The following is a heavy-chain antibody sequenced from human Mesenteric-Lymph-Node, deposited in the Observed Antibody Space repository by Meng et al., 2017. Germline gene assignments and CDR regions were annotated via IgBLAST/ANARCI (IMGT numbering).Heavy chain of an antibody. V-gene: IGHV3-30*07. J-gene: IGHJ6*02. CDR2: ISYDGSNK. Sequence: GESLKISCAASGFTFSTYAMHWVRQAPGKGLEWVAAISYDGSNKYYADSVKGRFTISRDNSKDTLYLQMNSLRAEDTAVYYCARGVEWIQLWFRGSDYYYGMDVWGQGTTVTVSS. CDR3: ARGVEWIQLWFRGSDYYYGMDV. CDR1: GFTFSTYA. D-gene: IGHD5-18*01.